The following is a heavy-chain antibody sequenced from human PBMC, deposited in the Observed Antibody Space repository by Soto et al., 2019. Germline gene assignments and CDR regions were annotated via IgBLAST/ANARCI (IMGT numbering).Heavy chain of an antibody. D-gene: IGHD1-20*01. J-gene: IGHJ6*02. V-gene: IGHV1-69*06. Sequence: QVQLLQSGAEVKKPGSSVKVSCKVSGGAFNNYALNWVRHGPGQGLEWLGGIIPLHNTSNYSLKFLGRVTVTADISSTTVYMELNSLRSDDTATYYCASWSNWNPLYYDGMDVWGQGTTVTVSS. CDR1: GGAFNNYA. CDR3: ASWSNWNPLYYDGMDV. CDR2: IIPLHNTS.